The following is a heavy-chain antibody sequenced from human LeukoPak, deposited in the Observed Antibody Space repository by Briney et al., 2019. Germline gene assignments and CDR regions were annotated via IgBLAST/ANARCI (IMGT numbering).Heavy chain of an antibody. CDR2: IYYSGST. CDR3: ARVNRYYDILTGYYDYYGMDV. CDR1: GVSISSYY. Sequence: TSETLSLTCTVSGVSISSYYWSWIRQPPGKGLEWIGYIYYSGSTNYNPSLKSRVTISVDTSKNQFSLKLSSVTAADTAVYYCARVNRYYDILTGYYDYYGMDVWGQGTTVTVSS. V-gene: IGHV4-59*01. J-gene: IGHJ6*02. D-gene: IGHD3-9*01.